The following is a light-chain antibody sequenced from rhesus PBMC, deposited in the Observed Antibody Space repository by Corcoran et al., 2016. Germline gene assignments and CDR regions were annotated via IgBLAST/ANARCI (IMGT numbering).Light chain of an antibody. CDR3: QQNNNLLT. Sequence: ETVVTQSPATLSLSPGERATLSCRASQSVGSYLAWYQQKPGQAPRLLLYGATSRATGIPARFRGSGSGTDFPLTISRLEPEEGGVYYLQQNNNLLTFGQGTKVEIK. J-gene: IGKJ1*01. CDR1: QSVGSY. CDR2: GAT. V-gene: IGKV3-24*04.